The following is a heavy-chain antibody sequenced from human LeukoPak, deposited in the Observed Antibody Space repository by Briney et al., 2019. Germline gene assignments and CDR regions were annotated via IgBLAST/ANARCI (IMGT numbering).Heavy chain of an antibody. J-gene: IGHJ6*02. CDR1: GFTCSSYS. D-gene: IGHD2-2*01. V-gene: IGHV3-21*01. CDR2: ISSSSSYI. CDR3: ARDICSSTSCYARVYYYYYYGMDV. Sequence: GGALRLSGAGSGFTCSSYSMNWVGQAPGNGLEGVSSISSSSSYIYYAVSVKGRFIISRVNAKNLLYLEMNSLRAEDTAVYYCARDICSSTSCYARVYYYYYYGMDVWGQGTTVTVS.